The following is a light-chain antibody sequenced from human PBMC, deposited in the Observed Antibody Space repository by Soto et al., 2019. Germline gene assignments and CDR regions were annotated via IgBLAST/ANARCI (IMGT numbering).Light chain of an antibody. V-gene: IGKV1-33*01. CDR1: QNINNY. J-gene: IGKJ5*01. CDR2: DAS. Sequence: SAFSLSAYVGDRGTITCQASQNINNYLNWYQQKPGRAPKLLIYDASNLEAGVPSRFRGSGSGTDFTFTIRRLQPEDIATYYCQQYLLLPTFGQVTRLEIK. CDR3: QQYLLLPT.